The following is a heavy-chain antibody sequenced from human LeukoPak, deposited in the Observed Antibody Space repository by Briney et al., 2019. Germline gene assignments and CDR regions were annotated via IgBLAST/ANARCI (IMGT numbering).Heavy chain of an antibody. Sequence: SETLSLTCTVSGGSISSGGYYWSWIRQHPGKGLEWIGYISYSGSTYYNPSLKSRISISADTSKNQFSLKLSSATATDTAVYYCVRGADVWGQGTTVTVSS. V-gene: IGHV4-30-4*08. CDR3: VRGADV. CDR1: GGSISSGGYY. CDR2: ISYSGST. J-gene: IGHJ6*02.